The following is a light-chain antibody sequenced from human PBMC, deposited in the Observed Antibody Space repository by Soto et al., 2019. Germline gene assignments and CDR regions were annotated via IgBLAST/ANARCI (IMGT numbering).Light chain of an antibody. Sequence: QSALTQPASVSGSPGQSITISCTGTSSDVGSYNLVSWYQQHPGKAPKLMIYEGSKRPSGVSNRFSGSKSGNTASLTISGLQAVDEADYYCCSYAGSSTLYVFGTGTKATVL. CDR1: SSDVGSYNL. CDR2: EGS. V-gene: IGLV2-23*01. J-gene: IGLJ1*01. CDR3: CSYAGSSTLYV.